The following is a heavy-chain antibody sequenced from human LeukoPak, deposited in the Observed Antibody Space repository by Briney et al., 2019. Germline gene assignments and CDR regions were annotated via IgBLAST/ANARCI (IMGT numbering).Heavy chain of an antibody. Sequence: PSETLSLTCTVSGGSISSYYWGWIRQPPGKGLEWIGYIYYSGSTNYNPSPKSRVTISVDTSKNQFSLKLSSVTAADTAVYYCARGGPHIAAAGYDYWGQGTLVTVSS. CDR1: GGSISSYY. J-gene: IGHJ4*02. CDR3: ARGGPHIAAAGYDY. D-gene: IGHD6-13*01. V-gene: IGHV4-59*01. CDR2: IYYSGST.